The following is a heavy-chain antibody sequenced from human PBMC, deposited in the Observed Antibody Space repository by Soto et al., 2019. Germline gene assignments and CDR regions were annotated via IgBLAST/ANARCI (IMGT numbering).Heavy chain of an antibody. CDR2: IYHSGST. J-gene: IGHJ5*02. D-gene: IGHD6-13*01. Sequence: SETLSLTCTVSGGSISRGDYYWSWIRQPPGKGLEWIGYIYHSGSTYYNPSLKSRVTISVDTSKNQFSLKLSSVTAADTAVYYCARECSGRQQLVLAVADRYKSWFDPWGQGTLVTVSS. CDR1: GGSISRGDYY. V-gene: IGHV4-30-4*01. CDR3: ARECSGRQQLVLAVADRYKSWFDP.